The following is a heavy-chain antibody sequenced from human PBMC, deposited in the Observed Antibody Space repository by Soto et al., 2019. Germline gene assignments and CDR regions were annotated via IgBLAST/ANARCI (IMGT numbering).Heavy chain of an antibody. CDR2: IYYSGST. Sequence: SETLSLTCTVSGGSISSYYWSWIRQPPGKGLEWIGYIYYSGSTNYNPSLKSRVTISVDTSKNQFSLKLSSVTAADTAVYYCATVIATLRITNGYWGQGTLVTVSS. J-gene: IGHJ4*02. CDR3: ATVIATLRITNGY. D-gene: IGHD3-10*01. CDR1: GGSISSYY. V-gene: IGHV4-59*08.